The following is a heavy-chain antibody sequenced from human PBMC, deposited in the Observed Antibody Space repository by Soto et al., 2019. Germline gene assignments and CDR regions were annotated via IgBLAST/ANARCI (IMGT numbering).Heavy chain of an antibody. CDR3: ARGGYSSSWYRVYYYYYGMDV. D-gene: IGHD6-13*01. CDR1: GGTFSSYA. V-gene: IGHV1-69*13. J-gene: IGHJ6*02. CDR2: IIPIFGTA. Sequence: GASVKVSCKASGGTFSSYAISWVRQAPGQGLEWMGGIIPIFGTANYAQKFQGRVTITADEFTSTAYMELSSLRSEDTAVYYCARGGYSSSWYRVYYYYYGMDVWGQGTTVTVSS.